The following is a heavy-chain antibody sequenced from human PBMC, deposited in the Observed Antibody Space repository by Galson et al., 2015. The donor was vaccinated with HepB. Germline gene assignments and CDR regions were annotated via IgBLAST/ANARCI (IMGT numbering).Heavy chain of an antibody. CDR1: GYTFTSYG. Sequence: GAEVKKPGEFLKTSCKASGYTFTSYGISWVRQAPGQGLEWMGWISAYNGNTNYAQKLQGRVTMTTDTSTSTAYMELRSLRSDDTAVYYCARGLDYYGSGSSNFDYWGQGTLVTVSS. CDR2: ISAYNGNT. V-gene: IGHV1-18*01. D-gene: IGHD3-10*01. J-gene: IGHJ4*02. CDR3: ARGLDYYGSGSSNFDY.